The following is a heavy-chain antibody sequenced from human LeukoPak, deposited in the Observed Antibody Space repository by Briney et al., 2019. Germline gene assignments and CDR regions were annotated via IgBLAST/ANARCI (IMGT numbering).Heavy chain of an antibody. Sequence: GGSLRLSCAASGFTFSSYSMNWVRQAPGKGLEWVSSISSSSSYIYYADSVNGRFTISRDNAKNSLYLQMNSLRAEDTAVYYCAGGGVPAASRYWGQGTLLTVSS. D-gene: IGHD2-2*01. CDR2: ISSSSSYI. CDR1: GFTFSSYS. J-gene: IGHJ4*02. CDR3: AGGGVPAASRY. V-gene: IGHV3-21*01.